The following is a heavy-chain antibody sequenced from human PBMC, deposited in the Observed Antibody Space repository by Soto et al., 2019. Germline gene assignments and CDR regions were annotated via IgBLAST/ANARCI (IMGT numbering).Heavy chain of an antibody. CDR1: GYTFTSYA. CDR2: INAGNGNT. Sequence: VASVKVSCKASGYTFTSYAMHWVRQAPGQKLEWMGWINAGNGNTKYSQKFQGRVTITRDTSASTAYMELSSLRSEDTAVYYCARESLWFGESMDVWGQGTTVTVSS. CDR3: ARESLWFGESMDV. D-gene: IGHD3-10*01. V-gene: IGHV1-3*01. J-gene: IGHJ6*02.